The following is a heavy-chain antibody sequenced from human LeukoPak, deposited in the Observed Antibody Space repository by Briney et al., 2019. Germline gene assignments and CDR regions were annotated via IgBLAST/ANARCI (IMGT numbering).Heavy chain of an antibody. CDR3: AKAPVTSCRGAFCYPFDS. CDR2: ISGSGGST. D-gene: IGHD2-15*01. CDR1: GFTFSSYA. J-gene: IGHJ4*02. V-gene: IGHV3-23*01. Sequence: PGGSLRLSCAASGFTFSSYAMSWVRQAPGKGLEWVSAISGSGGSTYYADSVKGRFTISRGNSKSTLYLQMNSLRAEDTAVYYCAKAPVTSCRGAFCYPFDSWGQGTLVTVSS.